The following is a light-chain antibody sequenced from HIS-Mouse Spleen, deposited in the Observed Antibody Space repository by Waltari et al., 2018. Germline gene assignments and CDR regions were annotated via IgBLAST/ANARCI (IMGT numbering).Light chain of an antibody. V-gene: IGLV1-44*01. CDR1: SSNIGSNP. CDR2: SNN. J-gene: IGLJ2*01. CDR3: EAWDDSLNRGV. Sequence: QSVLTQPPSASGPPGQRVTISCSGSSSNIGSNPVNWYQQLPGPAPKLLIYSNNQRPSGVPDRFSGSTSGTSASLAISGLQAEDEADYYCEAWDDSLNRGVFGGGTKLTVL.